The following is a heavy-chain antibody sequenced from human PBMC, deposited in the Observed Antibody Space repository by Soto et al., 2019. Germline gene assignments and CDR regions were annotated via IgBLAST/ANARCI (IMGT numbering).Heavy chain of an antibody. J-gene: IGHJ5*02. CDR1: GFTFSSYA. V-gene: IGHV3-23*01. CDR2: ISGIGDST. D-gene: IGHD5-12*01. CDR3: AIGYKSASFDP. Sequence: EVQLLESGGGLVPPGGSLRLPCSASGFTFSSYAMSWVRQAPGKGLEMVSSISGIGDSTYYADSVKGRFTISRDNSKSMLYLIMNSLSADATAVYYCAIGYKSASFDPWGQGTMVIVSS.